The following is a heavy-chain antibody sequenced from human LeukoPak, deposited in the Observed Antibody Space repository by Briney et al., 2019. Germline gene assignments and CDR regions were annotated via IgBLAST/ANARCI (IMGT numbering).Heavy chain of an antibody. Sequence: SETLSLTCAVYGGSFSGYYWSWIRQPPGKGLEWIGEINHSGSTNYNPSLKSRVTISVDTSKDQFSLKLSSVTAADTAVYYCARALSAGIAAAGARYPALRGGRFDPWGQGTLATVSS. J-gene: IGHJ5*02. D-gene: IGHD6-13*01. V-gene: IGHV4-34*01. CDR1: GGSFSGYY. CDR3: ARALSAGIAAAGARYPALRGGRFDP. CDR2: INHSGST.